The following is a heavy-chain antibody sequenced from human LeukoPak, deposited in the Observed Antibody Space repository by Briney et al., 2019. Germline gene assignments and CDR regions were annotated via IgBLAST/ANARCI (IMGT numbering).Heavy chain of an antibody. CDR2: IYSGGST. D-gene: IGHD6-19*01. CDR1: GFTVSSNY. CDR3: ARGSRSSGWFDY. J-gene: IGHJ4*02. V-gene: IGHV3-53*01. Sequence: GGSLRLSCAASGFTVSSNYMSWVRQAPGKGLEWVSVIYSGGSTYYADSVKGRFTISRDSSKNTLYLQMNSLRAEDTAVYYCARGSRSSGWFDYWGQGTLVTVSS.